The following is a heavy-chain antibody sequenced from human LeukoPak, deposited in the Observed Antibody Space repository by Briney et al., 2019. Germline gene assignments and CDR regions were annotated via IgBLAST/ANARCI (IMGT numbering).Heavy chain of an antibody. CDR1: GFTFSSYA. CDR3: ARDHSSNWIDY. D-gene: IGHD6-13*01. J-gene: IGHJ4*02. CDR2: ISYDGSNK. V-gene: IGHV3-30-3*01. Sequence: GGSLRLSCAASGFTFSSYAMHWVRQAPGKGLEWVAVISYDGSNKYYADSVKGRFTISRDNSKNTLYLQMNSLRAEDTAVYYCARDHSSNWIDYWGQGTLVTVSS.